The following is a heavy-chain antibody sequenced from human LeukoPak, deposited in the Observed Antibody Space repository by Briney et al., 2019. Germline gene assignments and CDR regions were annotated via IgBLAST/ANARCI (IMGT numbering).Heavy chain of an antibody. J-gene: IGHJ4*02. V-gene: IGHV4-39*02. CDR3: ERLGSNSWYGWLAH. CDR2: IRYGVST. D-gene: IGHD6-13*01. Sequence: SETLSLTFTVASGSINSTDWSWVWIRQPPGKGLEWIGNIRYGVSTYYNPSLKSRVTISVDTSKNHFSLSLSSVTAADTAVYACERLGSNSWYGWLAHWGQGTLVTVSS. CDR1: SGSINSTDWS.